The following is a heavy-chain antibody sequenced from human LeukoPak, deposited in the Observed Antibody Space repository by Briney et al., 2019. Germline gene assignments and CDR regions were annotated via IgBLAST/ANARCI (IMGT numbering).Heavy chain of an antibody. CDR1: GYTFTSYY. D-gene: IGHD3-22*01. CDR3: ARDRGPYYYDSSGSYAFDI. V-gene: IGHV1-46*01. J-gene: IGHJ3*02. Sequence: ASVKLSCKASGYTFTSYYMHWVRQAPGQGLEWMAIINPSGGSTNYAQKFQGRVTMTRDTSTSTVYMELSSLRSEDTAVYYCARDRGPYYYDSSGSYAFDIWGQGTMVTVSS. CDR2: INPSGGST.